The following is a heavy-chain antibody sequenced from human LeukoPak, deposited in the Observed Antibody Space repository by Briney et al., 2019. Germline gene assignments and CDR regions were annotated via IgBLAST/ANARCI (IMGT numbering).Heavy chain of an antibody. CDR1: GYSISSGYY. D-gene: IGHD3-10*01. CDR2: IYHSGST. Sequence: SETLSLTCTVSGYSISSGYYWGWIRPPPGKGLEWIGIIYHSGSTYYNPSLKSRVTISVDTSKNQFSLKLSSVTAADTAVYYCARAPNYYGSGSPEYYFDYWGQGTLVTVSS. J-gene: IGHJ4*02. V-gene: IGHV4-38-2*02. CDR3: ARAPNYYGSGSPEYYFDY.